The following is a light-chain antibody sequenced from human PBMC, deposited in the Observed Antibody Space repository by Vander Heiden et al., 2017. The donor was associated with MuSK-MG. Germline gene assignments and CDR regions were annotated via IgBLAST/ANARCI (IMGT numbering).Light chain of an antibody. J-gene: IGKJ5*01. CDR2: TAS. Sequence: EIVLTQSPATLSLSPGERATLSCRASQSVNNYLAWYQQKPGQAPRLLIFTASNRATGIPARFSGSGSGTDFTLTISSLEPEDFAVYYCQQRSNWPVTFGQGTRLEIK. CDR1: QSVNNY. V-gene: IGKV3-11*01. CDR3: QQRSNWPVT.